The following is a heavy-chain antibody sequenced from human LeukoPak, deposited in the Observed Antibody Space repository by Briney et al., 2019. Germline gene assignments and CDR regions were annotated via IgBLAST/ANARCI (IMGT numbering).Heavy chain of an antibody. Sequence: PGGSLRLSCAASGFTFSDYYMSWIRQAPGKGLEWVSYISSSGSTIYYADSVKGRFTISRDNAKNSLYLQMNSLRAEDMAVYYCARVRGYCSSTSCYHNWFDPWGQGTLVTVSS. J-gene: IGHJ5*02. D-gene: IGHD2-2*01. CDR1: GFTFSDYY. V-gene: IGHV3-11*01. CDR3: ARVRGYCSSTSCYHNWFDP. CDR2: ISSSGSTI.